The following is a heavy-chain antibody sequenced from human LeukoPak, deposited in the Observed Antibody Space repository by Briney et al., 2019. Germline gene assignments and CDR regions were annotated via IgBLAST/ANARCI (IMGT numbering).Heavy chain of an antibody. V-gene: IGHV3-73*01. CDR1: GFTFSGSA. Sequence: PGGSLRLSCAASGFTFSGSAMHWVRRASGKGLEWVGRIRSKANSYATAYAASVKGRFTISRDDSKNTAYLQMNSLKTEDTAVYYCTRSRDVSIWYFDLWGRGTLVTVSS. D-gene: IGHD2-21*01. CDR3: TRSRDVSIWYFDL. J-gene: IGHJ2*01. CDR2: IRSKANSYAT.